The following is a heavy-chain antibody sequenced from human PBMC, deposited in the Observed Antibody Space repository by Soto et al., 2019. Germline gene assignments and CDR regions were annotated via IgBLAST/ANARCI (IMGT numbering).Heavy chain of an antibody. Sequence: ASVKVSCKASGYTVTSYYMHWVRQAPGQGLEWMGIINPSGGSTSYAQKFQGRVTMTRDTSTSTVYMELSSLRSEDTAVYYCARAGIPVVVPAAMAYSSSCDYWGQGTLVTVSS. CDR2: INPSGGST. CDR3: ARAGIPVVVPAAMAYSSSCDY. CDR1: GYTVTSYY. V-gene: IGHV1-46*03. D-gene: IGHD2-2*01. J-gene: IGHJ4*02.